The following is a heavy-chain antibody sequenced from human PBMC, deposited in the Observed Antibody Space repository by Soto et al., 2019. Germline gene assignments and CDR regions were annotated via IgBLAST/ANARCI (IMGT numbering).Heavy chain of an antibody. V-gene: IGHV3-23*01. J-gene: IGHJ3*01. CDR2: ISGSGGST. CDR3: AKGTMIEPRFDAFDF. D-gene: IGHD3-22*01. Sequence: EVQLLESGGGLVQPGGSLRLSCAASGFTFSSYAMTWVRQAPGKGLEWVSAISGSGGSTFYADSVKGRFTISRDNSKSTLYLQMNSLRAEDTAVYYCAKGTMIEPRFDAFDFWGQGTMVTVSS. CDR1: GFTFSSYA.